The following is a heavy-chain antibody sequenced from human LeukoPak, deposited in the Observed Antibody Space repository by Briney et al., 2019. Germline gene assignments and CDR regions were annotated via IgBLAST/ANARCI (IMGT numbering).Heavy chain of an antibody. Sequence: ASVKVSCKASGYTFTSYGISWVRQAPGQGLEWMGWISAYNGNTNYAQKLQGRVTMTTDTSTSTAYMELRSLRSDDTAVYYCARDLIITMVRGARYYYYYMDVWGKGTTVTVSS. J-gene: IGHJ6*03. V-gene: IGHV1-18*01. CDR1: GYTFTSYG. CDR3: ARDLIITMVRGARYYYYYMDV. D-gene: IGHD3-10*01. CDR2: ISAYNGNT.